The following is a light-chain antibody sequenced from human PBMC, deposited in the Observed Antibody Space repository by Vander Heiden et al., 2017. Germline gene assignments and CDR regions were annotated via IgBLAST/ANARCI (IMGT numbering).Light chain of an antibody. J-gene: IGKJ3*01. Sequence: DIQMTQSPSSLSASVGDRVTITCRASQSISSYLNWYQQKPGLPSRFSGSGSGTDFTLTISSLQPEDFATYYCQQSYSTHSFGHGTKVDIK. V-gene: IGKV1-39*01. CDR1: QSISSY. CDR3: QQSYSTHS.